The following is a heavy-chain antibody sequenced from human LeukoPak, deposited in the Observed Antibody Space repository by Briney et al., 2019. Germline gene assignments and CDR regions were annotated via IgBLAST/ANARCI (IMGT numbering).Heavy chain of an antibody. CDR2: IYTSGST. D-gene: IGHD6-6*01. CDR1: GGSISSGSYY. Sequence: SETLSLTCTVSGGSISSGSYYWSWIRQPAGKGLEWIGRIYTSGSTNYNPSLKSRVTISVDTSKNQFSLKLSSVTAADTAVYYCARGTLAARPSYYYYMDVWGKGTTVTVSS. J-gene: IGHJ6*03. CDR3: ARGTLAARPSYYYYMDV. V-gene: IGHV4-61*02.